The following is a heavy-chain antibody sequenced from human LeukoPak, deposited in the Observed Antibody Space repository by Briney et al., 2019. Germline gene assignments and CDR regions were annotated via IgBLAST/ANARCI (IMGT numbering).Heavy chain of an antibody. V-gene: IGHV3-53*01. D-gene: IGHD1-1*01. CDR1: GFTVSSNY. J-gene: IGHJ6*02. CDR3: ARVIGLRTGSFYYYYGVDV. Sequence: GGSLRLSCAASGFTVSSNYMSWVRQAPGKGLEWVSVIYSGGSTYYADSVKGRFTISRDNSKNTLYLQMNSLRAEDTAVYYCARVIGLRTGSFYYYYGVDVWGQGTTVTVSS. CDR2: IYSGGST.